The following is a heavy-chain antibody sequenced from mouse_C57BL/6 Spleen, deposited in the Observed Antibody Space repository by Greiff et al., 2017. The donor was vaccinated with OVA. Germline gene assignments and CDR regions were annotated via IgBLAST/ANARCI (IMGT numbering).Heavy chain of an antibody. CDR1: GFNIKDDY. CDR2: IDPENGDT. D-gene: IGHD1-1*01. Sequence: VQLQQSGAELVRPGASVKLSCTASGFNIKDDYMHWVKQRPEQGLEWIGWIDPENGDTEYASKFQGKATITADTSSNTAYLQLSSLTSEDTAVYYCTANYYGSSGFAYWGQGTLVTVSA. J-gene: IGHJ3*01. V-gene: IGHV14-4*01. CDR3: TANYYGSSGFAY.